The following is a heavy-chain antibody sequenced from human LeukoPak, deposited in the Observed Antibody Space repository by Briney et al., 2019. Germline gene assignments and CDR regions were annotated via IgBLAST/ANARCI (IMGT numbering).Heavy chain of an antibody. J-gene: IGHJ4*02. Sequence: GGSLRLSCAASGFTFSSYAMSWVRQAPGKGLEWVSTISDSGGSTYYSDSVKGRFTISRDNSKNTLYLQMNSLRAEDTAVYYCAKGNWYKLEVFDFWGQGTLVTVSS. CDR3: AKGNWYKLEVFDF. CDR1: GFTFSSYA. V-gene: IGHV3-23*01. D-gene: IGHD1/OR15-1a*01. CDR2: ISDSGGST.